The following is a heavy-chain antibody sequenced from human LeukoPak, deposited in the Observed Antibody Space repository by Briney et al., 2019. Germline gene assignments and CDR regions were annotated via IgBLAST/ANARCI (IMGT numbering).Heavy chain of an antibody. D-gene: IGHD1-26*01. CDR2: IYSGGST. Sequence: GGSLRLSCTASGFTFGDYAMSWFRQAPGKGLEWVSVIYSGGSTYYADSVKGRFTISRDNSKNTLYLQMNSLRAEDTAVYYCAKVRLRYGASDYWGQGTLVTVSS. CDR3: AKVRLRYGASDY. CDR1: GFTFGDYA. V-gene: IGHV3-23*03. J-gene: IGHJ4*02.